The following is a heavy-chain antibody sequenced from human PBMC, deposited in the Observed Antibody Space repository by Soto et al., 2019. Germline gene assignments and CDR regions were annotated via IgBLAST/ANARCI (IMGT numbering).Heavy chain of an antibody. J-gene: IGHJ4*02. Sequence: ASVKVSCKASGYTFTSYYMHWVRQAPGQGLEWMGIINPSGGSTSYAQKFQGRVTMTRDTSTSTVYMELSSLRSEDTAVYYCARWGRDTAMGIPFDYWGQGTLVTAPQ. CDR2: INPSGGST. CDR3: ARWGRDTAMGIPFDY. CDR1: GYTFTSYY. D-gene: IGHD5-18*01. V-gene: IGHV1-46*01.